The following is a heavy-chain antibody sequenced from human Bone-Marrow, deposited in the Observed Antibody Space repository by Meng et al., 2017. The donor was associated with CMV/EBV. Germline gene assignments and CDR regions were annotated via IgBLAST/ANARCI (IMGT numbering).Heavy chain of an antibody. J-gene: IGHJ4*02. CDR3: ARDGLYSSSHFDY. Sequence: VQLGQVGAEGKKPGASVKVSCKASGYTFTGYYMHWVRQAPGQGLEWMGWINPNSGGTNYAQKFQGRVTMTRDTSISTAYMELSRLRSDDTAVYYCARDGLYSSSHFDYWGQGTLVTVSS. D-gene: IGHD6-6*01. CDR1: GYTFTGYY. CDR2: INPNSGGT. V-gene: IGHV1-2*02.